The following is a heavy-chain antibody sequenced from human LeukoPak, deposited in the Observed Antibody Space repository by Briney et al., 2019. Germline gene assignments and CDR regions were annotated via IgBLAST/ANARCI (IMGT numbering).Heavy chain of an antibody. J-gene: IGHJ4*02. V-gene: IGHV1-69*13. CDR1: GGTFSSYA. CDR2: IIPIFGTP. D-gene: IGHD6-13*01. CDR3: ARGDLDGASSWYGSF. Sequence: SVKVSFKASGGTFSSYAINWVRQTPGQGLEWVGGIIPIFGTPTYAQKFQGRVTITADESTSTAYMELSSLRSEDTAVYYCARGDLDGASSWYGSFWGQGTLVAVSS.